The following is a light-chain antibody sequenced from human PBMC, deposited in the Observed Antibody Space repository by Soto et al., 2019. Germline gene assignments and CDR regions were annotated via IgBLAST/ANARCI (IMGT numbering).Light chain of an antibody. CDR3: QQYRTYPYT. CDR2: AAS. Sequence: DIQMAQSPLSLSASIGDSVTITCRASHVITYYVDWFQQRPGKAPVSVIYAASSLQSGVPPKFNGSGSGTDVTLTINSLQPEDFATYYCQQYRTYPYTFGQGTKVDIK. J-gene: IGKJ2*01. CDR1: HVITYY. V-gene: IGKV1-16*02.